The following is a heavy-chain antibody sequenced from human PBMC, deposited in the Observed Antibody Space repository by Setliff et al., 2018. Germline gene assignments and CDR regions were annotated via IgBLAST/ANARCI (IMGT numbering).Heavy chain of an antibody. CDR2: INHNGST. D-gene: IGHD6-19*01. CDR3: ARGWGSGWSKEGAFDI. J-gene: IGHJ3*02. V-gene: IGHV4-34*01. CDR1: GGSFSGYY. Sequence: KASETLSLTCAVYGGSFSGYYWSWLRQPPGKGLEWIGEINHNGSTNYNPSLKSRVTISVDTSKNQFSLKLSSVTAADTAVYYCARGWGSGWSKEGAFDIWGQGTMVTVS.